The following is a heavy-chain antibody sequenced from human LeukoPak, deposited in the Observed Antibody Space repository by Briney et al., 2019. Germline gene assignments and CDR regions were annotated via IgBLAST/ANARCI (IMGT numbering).Heavy chain of an antibody. Sequence: SETLSLTCTVSGGSISSYYWSWIRQPAGKGLEWIGRIYTSGSTNYNPSLKSRVTMSVDTSKNQFSLKLSSVTAADTAVYYCARDGLTARLYYYYYMDVWGKGTTVTVSS. J-gene: IGHJ6*03. CDR1: GGSISSYY. D-gene: IGHD6-6*01. V-gene: IGHV4-4*07. CDR3: ARDGLTARLYYYYYMDV. CDR2: IYTSGST.